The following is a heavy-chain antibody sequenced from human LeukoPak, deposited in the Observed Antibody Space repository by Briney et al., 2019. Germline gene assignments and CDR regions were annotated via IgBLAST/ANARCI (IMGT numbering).Heavy chain of an antibody. V-gene: IGHV3-33*01. Sequence: GGSLRLSCAASGFTFSSYGMHWIRQAPGKGLEWVAVIWYDGSNKYYADSVKGRFTISRDNSKNTLYLQMNSLRDEDTAVYYCARDRGIAAAWYYFDYWGQGTLVTVSS. CDR2: IWYDGSNK. CDR3: ARDRGIAAAWYYFDY. D-gene: IGHD6-13*01. J-gene: IGHJ4*02. CDR1: GFTFSSYG.